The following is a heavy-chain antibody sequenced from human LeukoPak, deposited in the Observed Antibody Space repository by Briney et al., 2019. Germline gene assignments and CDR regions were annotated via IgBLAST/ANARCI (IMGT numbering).Heavy chain of an antibody. CDR1: GGSISSSNW. J-gene: IGHJ4*02. D-gene: IGHD3-10*01. V-gene: IGHV4-4*02. CDR2: IYHSGST. CDR3: ARLRAYYYGSGSSYYFDY. Sequence: PSETLSLTCAVSGGSISSSNWWSWVCQPPGKGLEWIGEIYHSGSTNYNPSLKSRVTISVDTSKNQFSLKLSSVTAADTAVYYCARLRAYYYGSGSSYYFDYWGQGTLVTVSS.